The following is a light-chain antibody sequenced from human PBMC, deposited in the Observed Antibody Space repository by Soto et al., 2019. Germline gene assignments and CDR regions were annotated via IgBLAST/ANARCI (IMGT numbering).Light chain of an antibody. J-gene: IGKJ1*01. V-gene: IGKV3-20*01. CDR1: QSFSSNY. Sequence: EIVLAQSPGTLSLSPGERATLSCRASQSFSSNYLAWYQQRPGQAPRLLIFGASRRATGIPDRFSGSGSGADFIRTISRLEPEDFAVYYWQQYDTSPLTVGPGTKVDSK. CDR2: GAS. CDR3: QQYDTSPLT.